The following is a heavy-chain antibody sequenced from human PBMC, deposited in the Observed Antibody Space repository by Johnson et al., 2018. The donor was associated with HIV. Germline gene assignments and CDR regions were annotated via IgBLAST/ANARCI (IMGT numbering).Heavy chain of an antibody. J-gene: IGHJ3*02. CDR1: GFTFSNYW. V-gene: IGHV3-74*01. D-gene: IGHD3-10*01. CDR2: INSDESST. Sequence: VQLVESGGGLVQPGGSLRLSCAASGFTFSNYWMHWVRQAPGKGLVWVSRINSDESSTSYADSVKGRFTISRDNAKNTLYLQMNSLKTEDTAVYYCTRGLVEPWRFREGGDVFDIWGQGTMVTVSS. CDR3: TRGLVEPWRFREGGDVFDI.